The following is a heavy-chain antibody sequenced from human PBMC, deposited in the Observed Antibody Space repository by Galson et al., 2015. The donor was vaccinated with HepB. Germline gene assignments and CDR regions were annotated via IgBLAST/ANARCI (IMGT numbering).Heavy chain of an antibody. Sequence: SLRLSCAASGFTFSSYSMNWVRQAPGKGLEWVSYISSSSSTIYYADSVKGRFTISRDNSKNTLYLQMNSLRAEDTAIYYCAKGVEAPADNPFDYWGQGTLVTVSS. CDR3: AKGVEAPADNPFDY. D-gene: IGHD6-13*01. J-gene: IGHJ4*02. CDR2: ISSSSSTI. V-gene: IGHV3-48*01. CDR1: GFTFSSYS.